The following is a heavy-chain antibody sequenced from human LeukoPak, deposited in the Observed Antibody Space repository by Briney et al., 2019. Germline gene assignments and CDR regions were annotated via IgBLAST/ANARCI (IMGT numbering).Heavy chain of an antibody. V-gene: IGHV3-30-3*01. D-gene: IGHD6-19*01. CDR3: AKDEMAVAIFDY. Sequence: PGGSLRLSCAASGFTFSSYAMHWVRQAPGKGLEWVAVTSYDASNKYYADSVRGRFTISRDNSKNTLFLQMNSLRPEDTAVYYCAKDEMAVAIFDYWGQGTLVTVSS. CDR2: TSYDASNK. CDR1: GFTFSSYA. J-gene: IGHJ4*02.